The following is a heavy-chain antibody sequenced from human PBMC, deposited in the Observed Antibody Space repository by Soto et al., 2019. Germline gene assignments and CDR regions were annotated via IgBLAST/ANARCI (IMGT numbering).Heavy chain of an antibody. V-gene: IGHV4-59*01. CDR3: ARAYYYGSGPPPPFDY. CDR1: GGSIIGFY. Sequence: SETLSLTCTVSGGSIIGFYWSWMRQPPGKGLEWIGYIFYAGTTLYTPSLKSRVTISVDTSKNQFSLKLSSVTAADTAVYYCARAYYYGSGPPPPFDYWGQGTLVTVSS. CDR2: IFYAGTT. D-gene: IGHD3-10*01. J-gene: IGHJ4*02.